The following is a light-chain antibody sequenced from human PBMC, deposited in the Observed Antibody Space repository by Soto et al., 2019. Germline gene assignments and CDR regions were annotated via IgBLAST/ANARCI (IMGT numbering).Light chain of an antibody. J-gene: IGKJ2*01. CDR3: LQYGNSPGYT. CDR2: GAS. Sequence: EIVLTQSPGTLSLSPGERATLSCRASQRVSSNYLAWYQHKGGQAPRLLIYGASIRAVGIPDRFSGSGSGTDFTLTISRLEPEDFAVYYCLQYGNSPGYTFGQGTKLEIK. CDR1: QRVSSNY. V-gene: IGKV3-20*01.